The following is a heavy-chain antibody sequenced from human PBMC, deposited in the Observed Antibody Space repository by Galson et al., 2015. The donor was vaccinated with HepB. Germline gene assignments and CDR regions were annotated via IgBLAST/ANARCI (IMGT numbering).Heavy chain of an antibody. CDR2: ISGSGGST. CDR1: GFTFSSYA. CDR3: AKDFERSRYSSGYKLGAFDI. J-gene: IGHJ3*02. V-gene: IGHV3-23*01. Sequence: SLRLSCAASGFTFSSYAMSWVRQAPGKGLEWVSAISGSGGSTYYADSVKGRFTISRDNSKNTLYLQMNSLRAEDTAVYYCAKDFERSRYSSGYKLGAFDIWGQGTMVTVSS. D-gene: IGHD3-22*01.